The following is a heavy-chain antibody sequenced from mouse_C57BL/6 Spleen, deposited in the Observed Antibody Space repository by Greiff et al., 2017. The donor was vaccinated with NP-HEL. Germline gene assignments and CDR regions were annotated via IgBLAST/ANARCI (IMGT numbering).Heavy chain of an antibody. J-gene: IGHJ4*01. CDR2: INPGSGGT. D-gene: IGHD3-2*02. CDR1: GYAFTNYL. Sequence: QVHVKQSGAELVRPGTSVKVSCKASGYAFTNYLIEWVKQRPGQGLEWIGVINPGSGGTNYNEKVKGKATLTADKSSSTAYMQLSSLTSEDSAVYFCARAQATPMDYWGQGTSVTVSS. V-gene: IGHV1-54*01. CDR3: ARAQATPMDY.